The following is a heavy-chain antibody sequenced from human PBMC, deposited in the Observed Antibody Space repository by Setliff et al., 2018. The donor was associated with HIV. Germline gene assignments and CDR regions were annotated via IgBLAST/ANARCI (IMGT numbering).Heavy chain of an antibody. CDR2: INPNSGGT. V-gene: IGHV1-2*02. D-gene: IGHD5-12*01. CDR1: GYTFTGYY. CDR3: ARGDSGYDFGRDNFDY. J-gene: IGHJ4*02. Sequence: AASVKVSCKASGYTFTGYYMHWVRQAPGQGLEWMGWINPNSGGTNYAQKFQGRVTMTRDTSISTAYMELSRLRSDDTAVYYCARGDSGYDFGRDNFDYWGQGTLVTVSS.